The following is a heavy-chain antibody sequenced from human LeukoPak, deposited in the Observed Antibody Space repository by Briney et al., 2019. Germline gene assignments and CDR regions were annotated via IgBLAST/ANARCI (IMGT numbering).Heavy chain of an antibody. J-gene: IGHJ6*03. CDR1: GFTFSDYY. D-gene: IGHD1-26*01. CDR2: ISGRGITI. CDR3: ARDPYSGSYGNYYYYFMDV. Sequence: GGSLRLSCAASGFTFSDYYMNWIRQAPGKGLEWLSYISGRGITISYADSVKGRFTISRDNAKNSLYLQMNSLRAEDTAVYYCARDPYSGSYGNYYYYFMDVWGKGTTVTISS. V-gene: IGHV3-11*04.